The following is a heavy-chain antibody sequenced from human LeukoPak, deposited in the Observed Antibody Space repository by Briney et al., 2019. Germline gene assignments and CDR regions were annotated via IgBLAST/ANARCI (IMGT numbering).Heavy chain of an antibody. Sequence: GGTLRLSCAASGFTFSSYAMHWVRQAPGQGLEGVAVIAYDGSNKYYVDSGKGRFTISRDNSKNTLYLQMNSLRAEDTAVYYCARDHHRRLYDSQARDTFDIWGQGTMVTVSS. CDR2: IAYDGSNK. D-gene: IGHD3-22*01. V-gene: IGHV3-30*04. CDR1: GFTFSSYA. J-gene: IGHJ3*02. CDR3: ARDHHRRLYDSQARDTFDI.